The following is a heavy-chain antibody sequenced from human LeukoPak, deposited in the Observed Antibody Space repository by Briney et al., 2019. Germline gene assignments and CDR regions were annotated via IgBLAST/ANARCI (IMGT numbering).Heavy chain of an antibody. V-gene: IGHV4-61*02. Sequence: SQTLSLTCTVSGGSISSGSYYWGWLRQPAGKGLEWIGRIYTSGSTNYNPALKSRVTISVDTSKNQFSLKLSSVTAADTAVYYCARDLHYYDSSGSLGAFDIWGQGTMVTVSS. J-gene: IGHJ3*02. CDR3: ARDLHYYDSSGSLGAFDI. CDR1: GGSISSGSYY. CDR2: IYTSGST. D-gene: IGHD3-22*01.